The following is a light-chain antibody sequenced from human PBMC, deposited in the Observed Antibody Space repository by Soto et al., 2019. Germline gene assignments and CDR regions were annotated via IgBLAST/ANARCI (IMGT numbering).Light chain of an antibody. J-gene: IGKJ4*01. Sequence: EGMMTQSPSSLLVTLGQPASVSCRSSQRLLYSNGITYLTWFHQRPGQPPRRLISEVSNRDSGVPDRFSGSGSGTGFTLKISRVEAEDVGLYYCMQGTHWPLTFGGGTKVDIK. V-gene: IGKV2-30*01. CDR3: MQGTHWPLT. CDR1: QRLLYSNGITY. CDR2: EVS.